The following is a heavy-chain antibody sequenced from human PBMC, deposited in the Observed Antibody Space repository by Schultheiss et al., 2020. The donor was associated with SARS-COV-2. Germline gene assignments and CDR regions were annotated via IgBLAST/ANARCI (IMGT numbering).Heavy chain of an antibody. J-gene: IGHJ3*02. Sequence: SLKISCAASGFTFDDYAMHWVRQAPGKGLEWVSGISWNSGSIGYADSVKGRFTISRDNAKNSLYLQMNSLRAEDTALYYCARSITMTPFAAFDIWGQGTXVTXS. CDR1: GFTFDDYA. CDR2: ISWNSGSI. CDR3: ARSITMTPFAAFDI. V-gene: IGHV3-9*01. D-gene: IGHD3-22*01.